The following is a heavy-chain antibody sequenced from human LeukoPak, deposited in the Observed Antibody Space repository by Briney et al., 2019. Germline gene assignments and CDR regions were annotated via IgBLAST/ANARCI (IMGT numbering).Heavy chain of an antibody. J-gene: IGHJ6*02. D-gene: IGHD3-22*01. V-gene: IGHV3-33*01. CDR2: IWYDGSNK. Sequence: LGGSLRLSCAASGFTFSSYGMHWVRQAPGKGLEWVAVIWYDGSNKYYADSVKGRFTIPRDNSKNTLYLQMNSLRAEDTAVYYCARDSFYDSSGYYYYGMDVWGQGTTVTVSS. CDR3: ARDSFYDSSGYYYYGMDV. CDR1: GFTFSSYG.